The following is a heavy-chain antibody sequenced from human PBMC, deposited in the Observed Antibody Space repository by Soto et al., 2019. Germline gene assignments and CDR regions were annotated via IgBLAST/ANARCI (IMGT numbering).Heavy chain of an antibody. CDR1: GFTFTSHS. CDR2: ITSGSTTI. Sequence: GGSLRLSCAASGFTFTSHSMNWVRQVPGRGLEWISYITSGSTTIYYGDSVKGRFTISRDNAKNSVYLQMSSLRDEDTAVYYCDRSCSRGGCYRQIDYWGQGTLVTVYS. D-gene: IGHD2-15*01. V-gene: IGHV3-48*02. CDR3: DRSCSRGGCYRQIDY. J-gene: IGHJ4*02.